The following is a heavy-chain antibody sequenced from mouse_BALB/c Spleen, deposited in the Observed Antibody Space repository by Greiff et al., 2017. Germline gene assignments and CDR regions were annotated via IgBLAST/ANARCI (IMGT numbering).Heavy chain of an antibody. CDR2: ISSGSSTI. CDR1: GFTFSSFG. V-gene: IGHV5-17*02. CDR3: ARGRDLYFDY. J-gene: IGHJ2*01. Sequence: EVQGVESGGGLVQPGGSRKLSCAASGFTFSSFGMHWVRQAPEKGLEWVAYISSGSSTIYYADTVKGRFTISRDNPKNTLFLQMTSLRSEDTAMYYCARGRDLYFDYWGQGTTLTVSS.